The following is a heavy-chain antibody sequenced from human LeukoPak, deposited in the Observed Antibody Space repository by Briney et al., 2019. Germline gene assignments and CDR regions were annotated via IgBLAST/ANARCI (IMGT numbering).Heavy chain of an antibody. D-gene: IGHD2-21*01. CDR2: VSADGSKK. Sequence: PGGSLRLSCAVSGLTFTSHAMHWVRQAPGKGLEWVAVVSADGSKKYYADSVRGRFTISRDNSKNTVYLQMSSLRAEDTAVYYCAKKFVGITVIAGDYFDYWGQGTLVTVSS. CDR3: AKKFVGITVIAGDYFDY. V-gene: IGHV3-30-3*02. J-gene: IGHJ4*02. CDR1: GLTFTSHA.